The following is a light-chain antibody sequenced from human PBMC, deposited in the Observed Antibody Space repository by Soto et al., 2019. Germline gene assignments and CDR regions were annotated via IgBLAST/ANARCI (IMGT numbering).Light chain of an antibody. Sequence: DIQMTQSPSTLSASIGDRVIITCRASQSIINYLAWYQQKPGKAPNLLIYKASSLESGVPSRFSGSESGTEFTLTISSLQPEDFATYYCQQYITYPLTFGGGTKVEIK. V-gene: IGKV1-5*03. J-gene: IGKJ4*01. CDR2: KAS. CDR3: QQYITYPLT. CDR1: QSIINY.